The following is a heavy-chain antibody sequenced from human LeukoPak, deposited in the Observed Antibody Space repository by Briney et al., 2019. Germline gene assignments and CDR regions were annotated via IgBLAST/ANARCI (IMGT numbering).Heavy chain of an antibody. Sequence: GRSLRLSCAASGFTFSSYGMHWVRQAPGKGLQWVSVIYSGGSTYYADSVKGRFTISRDNSKNTLYLQVNSLRAEDTAVYYCARAALRGTYFDYWGQGTLVTVSS. J-gene: IGHJ4*02. D-gene: IGHD3-10*01. V-gene: IGHV3-66*01. CDR3: ARAALRGTYFDY. CDR2: IYSGGST. CDR1: GFTFSSYG.